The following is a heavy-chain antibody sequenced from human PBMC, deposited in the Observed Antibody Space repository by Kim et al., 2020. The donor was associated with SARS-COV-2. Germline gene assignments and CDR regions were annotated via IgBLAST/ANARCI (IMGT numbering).Heavy chain of an antibody. Sequence: ASVKVSCKASGYTFTNYAMHSVRQAPGQRLEWMGWINPGNGNTKYSQNFQGRVTITRDTSANTAYMELSSLRSEDTAVYYCAIEFSASTFDYWGQGTLVTVSS. CDR2: INPGNGNT. J-gene: IGHJ4*02. CDR3: AIEFSASTFDY. D-gene: IGHD2-2*01. CDR1: GYTFTNYA. V-gene: IGHV1-3*01.